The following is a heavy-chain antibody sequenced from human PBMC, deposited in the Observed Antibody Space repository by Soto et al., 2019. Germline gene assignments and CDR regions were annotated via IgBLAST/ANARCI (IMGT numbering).Heavy chain of an antibody. CDR1: GFTFSSYA. J-gene: IGHJ4*02. Sequence: GGSLSLSCAASGFTFSSYAMSWVRQAPGKGLEWVSAISGSGGSTYYADSVKGRFTISRDNSKNTLYLQMNSLRAEDTAVYYCAKDRSRVVGANGRNYFDYWGQGTLVTVSS. CDR2: ISGSGGST. V-gene: IGHV3-23*01. CDR3: AKDRSRVVGANGRNYFDY. D-gene: IGHD1-26*01.